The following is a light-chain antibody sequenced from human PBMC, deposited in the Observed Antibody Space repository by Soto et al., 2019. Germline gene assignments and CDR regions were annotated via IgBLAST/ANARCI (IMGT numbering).Light chain of an antibody. J-gene: IGKJ3*01. Sequence: DIQMTQSPSSLSASVGDRVTITCRASQSISSYLNWYQQKPGKAPKPLIYAASSLQGGVPPRFSGSGSGTDFTLTISSLQPEDFATYYCQQSYSTPFTFGPGTKVDIK. CDR2: AAS. CDR3: QQSYSTPFT. CDR1: QSISSY. V-gene: IGKV1-39*01.